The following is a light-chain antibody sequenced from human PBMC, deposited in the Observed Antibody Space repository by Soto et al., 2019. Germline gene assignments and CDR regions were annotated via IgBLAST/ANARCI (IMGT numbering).Light chain of an antibody. J-gene: IGKJ1*01. CDR1: QSVSSN. CDR3: QQYNNWGT. V-gene: IGKV3-15*01. Sequence: EIVMTQSPATLSASPGERATLSCRASQSVSSNLAWYQQKPGQAPRLLIYGASTRATGIPARFSGRGSGTVFTLTVSSLQSEDFAVYYCQQYNNWGTFGQGTKVEIK. CDR2: GAS.